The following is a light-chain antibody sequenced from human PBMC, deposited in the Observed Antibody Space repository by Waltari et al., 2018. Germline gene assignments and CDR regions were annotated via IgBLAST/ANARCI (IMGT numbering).Light chain of an antibody. CDR1: SANLGGYNY. V-gene: IGLV2-11*01. J-gene: IGLJ1*01. CDR3: CSYEATNTLV. Sequence: QSALTQPRSVSGSPGQSVTISCTGTSANLGGYNYVSWYQQHPGKAPKVVIYDINKCPSGVPDRFSGSKSGNTASLTISGLQAEDEADYYCCSYEATNTLVFGTGTKVTVL. CDR2: DIN.